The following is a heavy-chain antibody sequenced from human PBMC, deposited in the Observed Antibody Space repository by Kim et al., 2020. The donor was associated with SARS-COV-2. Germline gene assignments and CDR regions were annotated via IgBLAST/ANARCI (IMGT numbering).Heavy chain of an antibody. CDR3: ARGGLVDATSGVDY. V-gene: IGHV3-30*07. J-gene: IGHJ4*02. Sequence: ADSVTGRFTISRDNSKNTLYLQMTSLRAEDTAVYYCARGGLVDATSGVDYWGQGTLVTVSS. D-gene: IGHD1-26*01.